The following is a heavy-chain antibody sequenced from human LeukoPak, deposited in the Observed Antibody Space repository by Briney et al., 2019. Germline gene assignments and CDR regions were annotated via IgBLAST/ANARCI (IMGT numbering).Heavy chain of an antibody. CDR2: MSSSGSTI. CDR3: ARNLAD. V-gene: IGHV3-48*03. Sequence: GGSLSLSCAASGFTFSSYEMNWVRQAPGGGLEWLSYMSSSGSTIYYADSVKGRFTISRDNAKSSLYLQMNNVRAEDTAVYFCARNLADWGQGTLVTVCS. CDR1: GFTFSSYE. J-gene: IGHJ4*02.